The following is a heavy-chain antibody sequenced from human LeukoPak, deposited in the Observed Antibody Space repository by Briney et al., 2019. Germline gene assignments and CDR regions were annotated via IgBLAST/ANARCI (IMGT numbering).Heavy chain of an antibody. D-gene: IGHD3-10*01. J-gene: IGHJ4*02. CDR2: IIPIFGTA. CDR1: GGTFSSYA. V-gene: IGHV1-69*06. Sequence: SVKVSCKASGGTFSSYAISWVRQAPGQGLEWMGGIIPIFGTANYAQKFQGRVTITADKSTSTAYMELSSLRSEDMAVYYCAREDYYGSGTDWGQGILVTVSS. CDR3: AREDYYGSGTD.